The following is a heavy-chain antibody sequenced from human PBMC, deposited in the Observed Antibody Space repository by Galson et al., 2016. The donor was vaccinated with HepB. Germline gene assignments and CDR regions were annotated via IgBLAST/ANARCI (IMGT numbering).Heavy chain of an antibody. CDR1: GFSFSNSG. CDR3: ARDREQWLVAHAFDI. CDR2: ITRSGDAT. J-gene: IGHJ3*02. V-gene: IGHV3-48*02. Sequence: SLRLSCAASGFSFSNSGMSWVRQAPGRGLEWVSGITRSGDATHYADSVKGRFTISRDNAKNSLFLKMNSLRDEDSAVYYCARDREQWLVAHAFDIWGQGTMVTVSS. D-gene: IGHD6-19*01.